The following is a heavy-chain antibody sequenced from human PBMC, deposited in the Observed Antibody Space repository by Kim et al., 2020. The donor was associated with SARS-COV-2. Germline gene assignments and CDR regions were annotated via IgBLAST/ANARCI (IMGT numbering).Heavy chain of an antibody. CDR1: GYTFTSYG. Sequence: ASVKVSCKASGYTFTSYGISWVRQAPGQGLEWMGWISAYNGNTNYAQKLQGRVTMTTDTSTSTAYMELRSLRSDDTAVYYCARGIPTSLRGVIVVDAFDIWGQGTMVTVSS. D-gene: IGHD3-10*01. CDR3: ARGIPTSLRGVIVVDAFDI. V-gene: IGHV1-18*04. CDR2: ISAYNGNT. J-gene: IGHJ3*02.